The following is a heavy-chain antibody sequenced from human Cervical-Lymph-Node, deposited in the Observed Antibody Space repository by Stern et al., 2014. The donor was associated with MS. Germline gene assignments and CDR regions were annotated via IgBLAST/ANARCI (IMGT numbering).Heavy chain of an antibody. J-gene: IGHJ4*02. Sequence: QITLKESGPTLVKPTQTLTLTCTFSGFSLTSYGVGVAWIRQPPGKALEWLEHIYSDDDKRYSPSLKGRLTITKDTAKNQVVLTMTNVDPVDTATYYCAHRLDPYLFDYWGQGTLVTVSS. CDR2: IYSDDDK. D-gene: IGHD2/OR15-2a*01. CDR3: AHRLDPYLFDY. V-gene: IGHV2-5*02. CDR1: GFSLTSYGVG.